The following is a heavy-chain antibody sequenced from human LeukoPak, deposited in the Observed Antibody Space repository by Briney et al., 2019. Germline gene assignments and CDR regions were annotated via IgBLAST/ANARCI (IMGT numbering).Heavy chain of an antibody. V-gene: IGHV1-69*05. CDR1: GGTFSSYA. J-gene: IGHJ4*02. Sequence: ASVKVSCKAPGGTFSSYAISWVRQAPGQGLGWMGGIIPIFGTANYAQKFQGRVTITTDESTSTAYMELSSLRSEDTAVYYCARDQGYYPYWGQGTLVTVSS. CDR2: IIPIFGTA. CDR3: ARDQGYYPY. D-gene: IGHD3-10*01.